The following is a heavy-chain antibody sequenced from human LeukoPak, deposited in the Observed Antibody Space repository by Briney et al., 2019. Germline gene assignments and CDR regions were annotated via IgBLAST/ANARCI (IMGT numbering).Heavy chain of an antibody. CDR1: EYTYIAYA. CDR3: ARRYGGWGAFDI. D-gene: IGHD4-23*01. V-gene: IGHV3-23*01. Sequence: GGALRLSCAPSEYTYIAYAMSCVRDAPGEGLGWGSTISGDGRSTFYADSVKGRFTISRDDSKTTLFLQMNSLRAEDTAIYYCARRYGGWGAFDIWGRGTVVTVSS. CDR2: ISGDGRST. J-gene: IGHJ3*02.